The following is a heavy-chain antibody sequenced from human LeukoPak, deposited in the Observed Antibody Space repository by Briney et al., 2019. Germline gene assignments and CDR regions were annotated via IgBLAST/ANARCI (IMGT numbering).Heavy chain of an antibody. Sequence: GGSLRLSCAASGFTFSNYWMSWVRQAPGKGLEWVANIKQDGVDKYYLDSVRGRFTISRDNAKNTLYLQMNSLRAEDTAVYYCARDSEYYYDSSGYSDAFDIWGQGTMVTVSS. CDR2: IKQDGVDK. J-gene: IGHJ3*02. CDR3: ARDSEYYYDSSGYSDAFDI. CDR1: GFTFSNYW. D-gene: IGHD3-22*01. V-gene: IGHV3-7*01.